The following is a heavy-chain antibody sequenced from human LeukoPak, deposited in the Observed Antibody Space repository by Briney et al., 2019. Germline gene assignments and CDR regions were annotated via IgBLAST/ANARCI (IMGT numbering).Heavy chain of an antibody. Sequence: SQTLSLTCTVSVGSLRNYYWTWMRQPPGKGREWIGYIYYTGNTNYSPSLSSRVTISVDTSKNQFSPKLSSVTAADTAVYFCARPSKVGSSFGGFDIWGQGTRVTVSS. CDR1: VGSLRNYY. J-gene: IGHJ3*02. CDR3: ARPSKVGSSFGGFDI. V-gene: IGHV4-59*01. D-gene: IGHD1-26*01. CDR2: IYYTGNT.